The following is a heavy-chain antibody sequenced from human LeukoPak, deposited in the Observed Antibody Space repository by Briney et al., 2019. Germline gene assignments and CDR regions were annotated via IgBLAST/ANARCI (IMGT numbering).Heavy chain of an antibody. J-gene: IGHJ4*02. CDR3: TRVPRELGAW. CDR2: INPNTGYT. CDR1: GYTFTSYD. Sequence: GASVKVSCKASGYTFTSYDINWVRQATGQGLEWMGFINPNTGYTAYAQKFKGRVTLTRDTSISTAYMELSSLRSEDTALYYCTRVPRELGAWWGQGTLVTASS. V-gene: IGHV1-8*01. D-gene: IGHD3-16*01.